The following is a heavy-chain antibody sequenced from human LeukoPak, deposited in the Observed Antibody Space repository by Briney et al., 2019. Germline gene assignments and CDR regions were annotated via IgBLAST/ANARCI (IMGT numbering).Heavy chain of an antibody. CDR1: GFTFGDYA. CDR2: IRSKPYGGTT. Sequence: PGRSLRLSCTASGFTFGDYAMSWFRQAPGKGLEWVGVIRSKPYGGTTEYAASVQGRFTISRDDSKTIAYLQMNSLKTEDTAVYYWPRSGYSSNWSYYFDYWGQGTLVTVSS. V-gene: IGHV3-49*03. D-gene: IGHD6-13*01. J-gene: IGHJ4*01. CDR3: PRSGYSSNWSYYFDY.